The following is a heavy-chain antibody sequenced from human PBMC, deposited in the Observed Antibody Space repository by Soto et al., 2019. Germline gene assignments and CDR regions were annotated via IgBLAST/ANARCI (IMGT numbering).Heavy chain of an antibody. V-gene: IGHV3-48*04. CDR3: ARVRGSYYYYYGMDV. Sequence: AGSLDLSCEAFGFTFSTYTMNWVRQAPGKGLEWVSYISSSGSTIYYADSVKGRFTISRDNAKNSLYLQMNSLRAEDTAVYYCARVRGSYYYYYGMDVWGQGTTVTVSS. CDR2: ISSSGSTI. D-gene: IGHD1-1*01. CDR1: GFTFSTYT. J-gene: IGHJ6*02.